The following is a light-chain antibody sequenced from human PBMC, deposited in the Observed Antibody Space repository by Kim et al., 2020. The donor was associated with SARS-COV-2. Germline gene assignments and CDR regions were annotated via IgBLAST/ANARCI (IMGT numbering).Light chain of an antibody. CDR1: SGHSSYA. J-gene: IGLJ2*01. CDR2: LNSDGSH. V-gene: IGLV4-69*01. Sequence: ASGKHTCTLSSGHSSYAIAWHQQQPEKGPRYLMKLNSDGSHSKGDGIPDRFSGSSSGAERYLTISSLQSEDEADYYCQTWGTGIVVFGGGTQLTVL. CDR3: QTWGTGIVV.